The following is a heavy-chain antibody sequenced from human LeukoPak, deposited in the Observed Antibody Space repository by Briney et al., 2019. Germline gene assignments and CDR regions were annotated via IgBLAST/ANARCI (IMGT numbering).Heavy chain of an antibody. CDR3: ARSGYFDY. CDR1: GFSINSYW. D-gene: IGHD3-22*01. Sequence: AGGSLRLSCAASGFSINSYWMYWVRQAPGERPVWVSRINTDYADSVKGRFTMSRDNAKNTLYLQMNSLAAADTAVYYCARSGYFDYWSQGTLVTVSS. J-gene: IGHJ4*02. CDR2: INT. V-gene: IGHV3-74*01.